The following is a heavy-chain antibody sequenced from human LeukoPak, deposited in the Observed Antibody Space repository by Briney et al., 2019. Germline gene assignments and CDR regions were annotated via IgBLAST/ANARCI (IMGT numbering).Heavy chain of an antibody. CDR2: IRSDGNNK. V-gene: IGHV3-33*01. CDR1: GFTFNNYG. J-gene: IGHJ3*01. Sequence: GGSLRLSCAASGFTFNNYGMHWVRQAPGKGLEWVAVIRSDGNNKYYVDSVKGRFTVSRDKSKNTLYLQMNSLRAEDTAVYYCAREYSGSYYVAAFDVWGQGTLVTVSS. CDR3: AREYSGSYYVAAFDV. D-gene: IGHD1-26*01.